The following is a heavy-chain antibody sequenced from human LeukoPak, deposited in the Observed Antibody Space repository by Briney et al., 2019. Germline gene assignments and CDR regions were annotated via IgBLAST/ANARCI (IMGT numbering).Heavy chain of an antibody. J-gene: IGHJ6*02. CDR1: GYTFTNYG. CDR2: ISVYNGNT. Sequence: ASVKVSCKTSGYTFTNYGITWVRQAPGQGLEWMGWISVYNGNTNYAQKFQGRVTMTTATSTRTFYMELRSLRSDDTAVYYCASAYYYDGSGYYLLHYYGMDVWGQGTTVTVSS. CDR3: ASAYYYDGSGYYLLHYYGMDV. V-gene: IGHV1-18*01. D-gene: IGHD3-22*01.